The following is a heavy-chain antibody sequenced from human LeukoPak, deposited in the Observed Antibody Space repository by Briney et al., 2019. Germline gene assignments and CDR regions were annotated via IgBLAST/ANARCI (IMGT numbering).Heavy chain of an antibody. V-gene: IGHV1-8*01. CDR2: MNPNSGNT. D-gene: IGHD3-22*01. CDR1: GYTFTSYD. J-gene: IGHJ5*02. Sequence: ASVRVSCKASGYTFTSYDINWVRQATGQGLEWMGWMNPNSGNTGYAQKFQGRVTMARNTSISTAYMELSSLRSEDTAVYYCARTYYYDSRGPNWFDPWGQGTLVTVSS. CDR3: ARTYYYDSRGPNWFDP.